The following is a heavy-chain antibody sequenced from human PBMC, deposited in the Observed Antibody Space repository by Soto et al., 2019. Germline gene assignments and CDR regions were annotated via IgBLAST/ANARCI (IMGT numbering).Heavy chain of an antibody. Sequence: GGFLRLSCAASGFTLSNYAMHWVRQAPGKGLEWVAVISYDGSTKYYADSVKGRFTISRDNSKNTLFLQMNSLRAEDTSVYYCAYGMDVWGQGTTVTVSS. J-gene: IGHJ6*02. CDR3: AYGMDV. CDR1: GFTLSNYA. V-gene: IGHV3-30-3*01. CDR2: ISYDGSTK.